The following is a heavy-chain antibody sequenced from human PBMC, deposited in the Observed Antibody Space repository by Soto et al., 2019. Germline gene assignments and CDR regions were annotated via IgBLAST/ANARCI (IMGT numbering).Heavy chain of an antibody. CDR3: AIQSSEWLLFAS. CDR1: GFTFSSYS. D-gene: IGHD5-12*01. CDR2: ISSSSSTI. J-gene: IGHJ4*02. V-gene: IGHV3-48*01. Sequence: EVQLVESGGGLVQPGGSLRLSCAASGFTFSSYSMNWVRQAPGKGLEWVSYISSSSSTIYYADSVKGRFTISRDNANNSLYLQMISLRAEDTAVYYCAIQSSEWLLFASWGQGTLVTVSS.